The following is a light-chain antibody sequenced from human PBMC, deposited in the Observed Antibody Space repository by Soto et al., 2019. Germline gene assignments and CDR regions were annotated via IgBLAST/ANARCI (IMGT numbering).Light chain of an antibody. Sequence: EIVLTQSPGTLSLSPAERATLSCRSSQSVSSNYLAWYQQKPDQAPRLVIYDVSGRATGIPDRFSGSGSGTDFTLTISRLEPEDFAVYYCLQYGSSPTFGQGTKVEIK. J-gene: IGKJ1*01. V-gene: IGKV3-20*01. CDR3: LQYGSSPT. CDR1: QSVSSNY. CDR2: DVS.